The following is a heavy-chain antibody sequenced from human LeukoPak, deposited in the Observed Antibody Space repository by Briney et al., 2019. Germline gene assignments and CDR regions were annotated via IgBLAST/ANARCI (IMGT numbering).Heavy chain of an antibody. Sequence: GESLKISCKGSGYSFTTHWIGWVREIPGKGLEWMAMIYPGDSDTRYSPSFQGQVTISADKSISTAYLQWSSLKASDTAMYYCARHPNNNYDDTTTYTYWGQGTLVTVSS. CDR2: IYPGDSDT. CDR1: GYSFTTHW. V-gene: IGHV5-51*01. D-gene: IGHD2/OR15-2a*01. CDR3: ARHPNNNYDDTTTYTY. J-gene: IGHJ4*02.